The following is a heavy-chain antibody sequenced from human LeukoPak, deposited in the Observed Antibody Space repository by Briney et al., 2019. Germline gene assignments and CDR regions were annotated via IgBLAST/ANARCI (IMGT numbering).Heavy chain of an antibody. Sequence: PSETLSLTCTVSGGSISSYYWSWIRQPPGKGLEWIGYIYYSGSTNYNPSLKSRVTISVDTSKNQFSLKLSSVTAADTAVYYCAGSVGITMVRGVLLDYWGQGTLVTVSS. CDR3: AGSVGITMVRGVLLDY. J-gene: IGHJ4*02. CDR2: IYYSGST. CDR1: GGSISSYY. V-gene: IGHV4-59*01. D-gene: IGHD3-10*01.